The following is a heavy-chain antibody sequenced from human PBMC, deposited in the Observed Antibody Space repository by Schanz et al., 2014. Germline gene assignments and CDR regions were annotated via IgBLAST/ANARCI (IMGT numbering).Heavy chain of an antibody. V-gene: IGHV3-23*01. Sequence: EVQLLESGGGLVQPGGSLRLSCAASGFTFTTHSMTWVRQAPGKGLEWVSGISGSGGSTYYADSVKGRFTISRDNSKTTLSLQMNSLRAGDTAVYYCAKGLYYDNTGGGFDYWGQGTLVTVSS. CDR3: AKGLYYDNTGGGFDY. CDR1: GFTFTTHS. J-gene: IGHJ4*02. D-gene: IGHD3-16*01. CDR2: ISGSGGST.